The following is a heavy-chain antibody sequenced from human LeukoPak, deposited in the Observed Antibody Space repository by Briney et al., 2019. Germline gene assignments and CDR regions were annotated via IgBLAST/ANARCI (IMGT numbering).Heavy chain of an antibody. CDR1: SGSISSGDYY. D-gene: IGHD3-22*01. V-gene: IGHV4-39*01. CDR3: ARHMDSSGYNDAFDI. J-gene: IGHJ3*02. CDR2: IYYSGST. Sequence: SQTLSLTCTVSSGSISSGDYYWGWIRQPPGKGLEWIGSIYYSGSTYYNPSLKSRVTISVDTSKNQFSLKLSSVTAADTAVYYCARHMDSSGYNDAFDIWGQGTMVTVSS.